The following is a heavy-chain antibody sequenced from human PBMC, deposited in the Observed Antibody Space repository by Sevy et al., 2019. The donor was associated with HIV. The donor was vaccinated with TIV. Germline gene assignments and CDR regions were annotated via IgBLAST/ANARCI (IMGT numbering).Heavy chain of an antibody. Sequence: GGSLRLSCAVSGFTVSSNYMTWVRQAPGKGLEWVSVIFSGGSTYYADSVKGRFTISRDNSRNTLSLQMNSLRAEDTAVYYCARGMILEGSWCWMDVWGQGTTVTVSS. CDR2: IFSGGST. CDR3: ARGMILEGSWCWMDV. J-gene: IGHJ6*02. V-gene: IGHV3-53*01. CDR1: GFTVSSNY. D-gene: IGHD3-3*01.